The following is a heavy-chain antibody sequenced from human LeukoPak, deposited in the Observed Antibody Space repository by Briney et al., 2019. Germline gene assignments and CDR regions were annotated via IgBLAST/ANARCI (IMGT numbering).Heavy chain of an antibody. Sequence: PGGSLRLSCAASGFTFSSYGMHWVRQAPGKGLEWVAVISYDGSNKYYADSVKGRFTISRDNSKNTLYLQMNSLRAEDTAVYYCAKDLGWFGESLSVDYWGQGTLVTVSS. CDR3: AKDLGWFGESLSVDY. CDR2: ISYDGSNK. CDR1: GFTFSSYG. D-gene: IGHD3-10*01. V-gene: IGHV3-30*18. J-gene: IGHJ4*02.